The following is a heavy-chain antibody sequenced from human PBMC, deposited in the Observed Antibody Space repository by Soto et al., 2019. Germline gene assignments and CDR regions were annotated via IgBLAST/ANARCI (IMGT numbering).Heavy chain of an antibody. J-gene: IGHJ4*02. V-gene: IGHV3-7*01. CDR1: GFTFSSYW. Sequence: GGSLRLSCAASGFTFSSYWMSWVRQAPGKGLEWVANIKQDGSEKYYVDSVKGRFTISRDNAKNSLYLQMNSLRAEDTAVYYCARDLGMVARDFDYWGQGTLVTVSS. CDR2: IKQDGSEK. D-gene: IGHD3-16*01. CDR3: ARDLGMVARDFDY.